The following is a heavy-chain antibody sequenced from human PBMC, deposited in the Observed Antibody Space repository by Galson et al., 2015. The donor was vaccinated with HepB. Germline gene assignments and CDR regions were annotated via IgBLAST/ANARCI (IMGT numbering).Heavy chain of an antibody. CDR3: AKVFPEKTDGWYRQALYYFDS. D-gene: IGHD6-19*01. CDR2: ITPSGDNT. CDR1: GFTFSYYA. Sequence: SLRLSCAASGFTFSYYAMAWVRQAPGKGLEWISAITPSGDNTYSADSMKGRFFLSRDNSQNTLVLQMNSLRADDTAIYFCAKVFPEKTDGWYRQALYYFDSWGQGTRVTVSS. V-gene: IGHV3-23*01. J-gene: IGHJ4*02.